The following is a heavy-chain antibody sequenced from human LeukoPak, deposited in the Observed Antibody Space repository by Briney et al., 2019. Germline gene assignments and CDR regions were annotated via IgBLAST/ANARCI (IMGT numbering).Heavy chain of an antibody. D-gene: IGHD3-3*01. CDR2: ISSSSSTI. V-gene: IGHV3-48*04. CDR3: ARLLGQNWRGFLARHYYFDY. Sequence: GGSLRLSCAASGFTFSSYSMNWVRQAPGKGLEWVSYISSSSSTIYYADSVKGRFTISRDNAKNSLYLQMNSLRAEDTAVYYCARLLGQNWRGFLARHYYFDYWGQGTLVTVSS. CDR1: GFTFSSYS. J-gene: IGHJ4*02.